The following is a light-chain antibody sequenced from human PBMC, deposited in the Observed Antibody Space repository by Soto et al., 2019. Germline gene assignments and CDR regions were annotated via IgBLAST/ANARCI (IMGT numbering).Light chain of an antibody. CDR3: QQYDGAPLT. Sequence: EIVLTQSPDTLSLSPGERATLFCRASQTLSINSLAWYQQKPGQAPRLLIYAASTRHTGITDRFNGSGSGTDIALTINRLEPEDFAVYFCQQYDGAPLTFGPGTKVDV. CDR2: AAS. J-gene: IGKJ3*01. CDR1: QTLSINS. V-gene: IGKV3-20*01.